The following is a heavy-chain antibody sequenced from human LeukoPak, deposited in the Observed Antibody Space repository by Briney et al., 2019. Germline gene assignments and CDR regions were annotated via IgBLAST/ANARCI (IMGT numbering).Heavy chain of an antibody. D-gene: IGHD4-17*01. J-gene: IGHJ4*02. CDR2: ISGSGGST. CDR1: GFTFSSYA. CDR3: ATHGDYGDYYYFDY. V-gene: IGHV3-23*01. Sequence: GGSLRLSCAASGFTFSSYAMSWVRQAPGKGLEWVSAISGSGGSTYYADSVKGRFTISRDNSKNTLYLQVNSLRAEDTAVYYCATHGDYGDYYYFDYWGQGTLVTVSS.